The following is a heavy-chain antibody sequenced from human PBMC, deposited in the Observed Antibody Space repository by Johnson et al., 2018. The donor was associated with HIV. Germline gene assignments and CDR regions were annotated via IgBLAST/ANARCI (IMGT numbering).Heavy chain of an antibody. CDR1: GFFFDDYG. Sequence: VQLVESGGGLERPGGSLRLSCAASGFFFDDYGMTWVRQPPGRGLEWVSGINWNGGSTGYTDSVKGRFTIFRDNAKNSLYLQMNRLRAEDTALYYCARGGMRGELGAFDIWGQGTMVTVSS. D-gene: IGHD1-26*01. CDR2: INWNGGST. CDR3: ARGGMRGELGAFDI. V-gene: IGHV3-20*04. J-gene: IGHJ3*02.